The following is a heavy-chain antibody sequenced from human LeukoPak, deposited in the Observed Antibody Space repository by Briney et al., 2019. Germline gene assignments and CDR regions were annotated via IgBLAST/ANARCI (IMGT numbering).Heavy chain of an antibody. Sequence: VSVKVSCKASGYTFTTYYMHWVRQAPGQGLEWMGIINPSGGSTSYAQKFQGRVTMTRDTSTSTVYMELSSLRSEDTAVYYCARLVSYSSSLGWFDPWGQGTLVTVSS. CDR1: GYTFTTYY. CDR3: ARLVSYSSSLGWFDP. D-gene: IGHD6-13*01. V-gene: IGHV1-46*01. J-gene: IGHJ5*02. CDR2: INPSGGST.